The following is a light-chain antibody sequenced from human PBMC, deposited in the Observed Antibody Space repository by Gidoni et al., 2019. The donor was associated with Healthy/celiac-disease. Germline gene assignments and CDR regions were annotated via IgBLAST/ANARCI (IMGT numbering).Light chain of an antibody. J-gene: IGKJ2*02. CDR2: WAS. CDR3: QQYYTTPCT. Sequence: DIVMTQSPDSLAVSLGARATINCKSSRSVLYSSNNKNYLAWYQQKPGQPPKLLIYWASTRESGVPDRFSGSGSGTDFTLTISSLQAEDVAVYYCQQYYTTPCTFGQGTKVEIK. V-gene: IGKV4-1*01. CDR1: RSVLYSSNNKNY.